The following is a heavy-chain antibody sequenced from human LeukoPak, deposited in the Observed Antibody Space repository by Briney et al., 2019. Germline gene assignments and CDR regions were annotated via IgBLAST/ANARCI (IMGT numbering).Heavy chain of an antibody. J-gene: IGHJ4*02. CDR3: AREGASISHDFDY. CDR2: ISTSSSTI. D-gene: IGHD2-2*01. Sequence: PGGSLRLSCAASRFTFSSYTMNWVRQAPGKGLEWVSHISTSSSTIYYADSVKGRFTISRDNAKNSLYLQMNSLRAEDTAVYYCAREGASISHDFDYWGQGTLVTVSS. V-gene: IGHV3-48*01. CDR1: RFTFSSYT.